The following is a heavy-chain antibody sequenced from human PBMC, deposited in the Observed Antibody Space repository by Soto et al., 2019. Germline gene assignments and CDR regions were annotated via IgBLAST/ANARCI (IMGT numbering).Heavy chain of an antibody. V-gene: IGHV1-69*01. J-gene: IGHJ6*02. CDR1: GGTFSSYA. CDR3: ARGGEGRSSSWYHYYGMDV. Sequence: QVQLVQSGAEVKKPGSSVKVSCKASGGTFSSYAISWVRQAPGQGLEWMGGIIPIFGTANYAQKFQGRVTITADESTSTAYMELNILRSEDTAVYYCARGGEGRSSSWYHYYGMDVWGQGTTVTVSS. CDR2: IIPIFGTA. D-gene: IGHD6-13*01.